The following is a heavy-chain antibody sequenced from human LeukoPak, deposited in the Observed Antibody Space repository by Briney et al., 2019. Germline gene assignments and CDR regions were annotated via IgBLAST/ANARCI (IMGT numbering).Heavy chain of an antibody. D-gene: IGHD3-10*01. V-gene: IGHV4-30-2*01. CDR3: ARDRSSYYYGSGSYPYYFDY. CDR1: GGSISSGGYC. Sequence: SETLSLTCTVSGGSISSGGYCWSWIRQPPGKGLEWIGYIYHSGSTYYNPSLKSRVTISVDTSKNQFSLKLSSVTAADTAVYYCARDRSSYYYGSGSYPYYFDYWGQGTLVTVSS. J-gene: IGHJ4*02. CDR2: IYHSGST.